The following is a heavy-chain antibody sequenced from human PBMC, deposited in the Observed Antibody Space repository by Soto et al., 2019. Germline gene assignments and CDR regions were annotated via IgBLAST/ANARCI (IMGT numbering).Heavy chain of an antibody. V-gene: IGHV4-59*08. CDR1: GGSISSYY. CDR2: IYYSGST. J-gene: IGHJ6*02. D-gene: IGHD2-15*01. Sequence: QVQLQESGPGLVKPSETLSLTCTVSGGSISSYYWSWIRQPPGKGLEWIGYIYYSGSTNYNPSLNTRVTISVDTTKNSFSRQLSSVTAADTAVYYCARHGLSGGSSNKAPMAVWGQGTTVTVSS. CDR3: ARHGLSGGSSNKAPMAV.